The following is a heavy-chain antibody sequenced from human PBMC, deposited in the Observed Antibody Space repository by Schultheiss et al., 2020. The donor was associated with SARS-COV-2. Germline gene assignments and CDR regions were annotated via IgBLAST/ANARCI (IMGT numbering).Heavy chain of an antibody. D-gene: IGHD1-26*01. Sequence: GGSLRLSCTASGFTFGDYAMSWVRQAPGKGLEWVSYISSSSSYTKYADSVKGRFTISRDNTKNSLYLQMNSLRAEDTAVYYCARGGSYFWFDPWGQGALVTVSS. J-gene: IGHJ5*02. CDR1: GFTFGDYA. CDR3: ARGGSYFWFDP. V-gene: IGHV3-11*06. CDR2: ISSSSSYT.